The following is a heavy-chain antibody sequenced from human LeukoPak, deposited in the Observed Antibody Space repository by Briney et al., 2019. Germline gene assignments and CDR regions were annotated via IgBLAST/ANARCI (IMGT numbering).Heavy chain of an antibody. D-gene: IGHD2-15*01. V-gene: IGHV3-66*01. CDR1: GFTVSNNY. CDR3: ARGGLYCSGGSCYDY. Sequence: GGSLRLSCAASGFTVSNNYMSWVRQAPGKGLEWVSVIYSGGSTYYADSVKGRFTISRDNSKNTLYLQMNSLRVEDTAVYYCARGGLYCSGGSCYDYWGQGTLVTVSS. J-gene: IGHJ4*02. CDR2: IYSGGST.